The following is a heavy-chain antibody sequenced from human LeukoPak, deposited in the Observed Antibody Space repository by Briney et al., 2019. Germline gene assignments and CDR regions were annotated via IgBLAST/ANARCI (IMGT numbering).Heavy chain of an antibody. CDR1: GSSISSSSYY. Sequence: PSETLSPTCTVFGSSISSSSYYWGWIRQPPGKGLEWIGTIYYSGSTYYNPSLKSRVTLSVETSKNHFSLKLGSLTAADTAVYYCARLDTRHFYMDVWGKGTTVTVSS. J-gene: IGHJ6*03. CDR2: IYYSGST. D-gene: IGHD1-26*01. CDR3: ARLDTRHFYMDV. V-gene: IGHV4-39*01.